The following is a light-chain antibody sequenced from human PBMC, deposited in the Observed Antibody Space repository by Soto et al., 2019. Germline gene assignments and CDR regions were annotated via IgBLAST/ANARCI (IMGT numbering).Light chain of an antibody. CDR2: EDT. CDR1: SSDVGSYNL. Sequence: QSALTQPASVSGSPGQSITISCTGTSSDVGSYNLFSWYQQHPGKAPKLMIYEDTRRPSGVSNRFSGSKSGNTASLTISGLQAEDEADYYCCSYGGGSTYDVSETGTKLTVL. CDR3: CSYGGGSTYDV. V-gene: IGLV2-23*01. J-gene: IGLJ1*01.